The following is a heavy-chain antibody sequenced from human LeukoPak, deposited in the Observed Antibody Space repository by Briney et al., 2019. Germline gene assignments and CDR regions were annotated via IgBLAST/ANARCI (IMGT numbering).Heavy chain of an antibody. V-gene: IGHV4-39*07. Sequence: SETLTLTCTVSGGSISSSSYYWGWIRQPPGKGLEWIGSIYYSGSTYYNLSLKSRVTISVDTSKNQFSLKLSSVTAADTAVYYRARVSGQFYFYYYMDVWGKGTTVTISS. CDR2: IYYSGST. CDR1: GGSISSSSYY. CDR3: ARVSGQFYFYYYMDV. D-gene: IGHD6-19*01. J-gene: IGHJ6*03.